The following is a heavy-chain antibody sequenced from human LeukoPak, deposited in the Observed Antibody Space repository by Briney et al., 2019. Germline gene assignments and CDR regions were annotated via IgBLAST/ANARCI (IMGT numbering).Heavy chain of an antibody. J-gene: IGHJ3*02. CDR3: ARGSTWGDAFDI. Sequence: PSETLSLTCAVYGGSFSGYYWSWIRQPPGKGLEWIGEINHSGSTNYNPSLKSRVTISVDTSKNQFSLKLSSVTATDTAVYYCARGSTWGDAFDIWGQGTMVTVSS. CDR2: INHSGST. CDR1: GGSFSGYY. V-gene: IGHV4-34*01. D-gene: IGHD2-2*01.